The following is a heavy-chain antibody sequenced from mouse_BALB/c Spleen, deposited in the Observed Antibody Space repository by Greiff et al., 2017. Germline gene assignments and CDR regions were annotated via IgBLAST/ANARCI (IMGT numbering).Heavy chain of an antibody. CDR2: IDPENGNT. D-gene: IGHD2-14*01. Sequence: VQLQQSGAELVRPGALVKLSCKASGFNIKDYYMHWVKQRPEQGLEWIGWIDPENGNTIYDPKFQGKASITADTSSNTAYLQLSSLTSEDTAVYYCASDRYDGAMDYWGQGTSVTVSS. CDR3: ASDRYDGAMDY. CDR1: GFNIKDYY. V-gene: IGHV14-1*02. J-gene: IGHJ4*01.